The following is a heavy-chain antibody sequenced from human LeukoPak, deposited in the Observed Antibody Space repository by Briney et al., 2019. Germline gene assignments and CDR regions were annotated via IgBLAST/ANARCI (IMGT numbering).Heavy chain of an antibody. V-gene: IGHV1-18*01. CDR3: ARGDSGLDY. J-gene: IGHJ4*02. CDR1: GYSFTNYG. CDR2: ISAHNGNT. Sequence: ASVKVSCKASGYSFTNYGIIWVRQTPGQGLQWMGWISAHNGNTNYAQKLQGRVTMTTDTSTSTAYMELRSLRSDDTAVYYCARGDSGLDYWGQGTLVTVSS.